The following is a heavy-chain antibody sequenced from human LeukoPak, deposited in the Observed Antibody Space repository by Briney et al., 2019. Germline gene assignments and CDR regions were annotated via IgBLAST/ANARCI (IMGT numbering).Heavy chain of an antibody. Sequence: GKSLRLSCAASGFTFDTYGMHWVRQAPGKGLEWVAVIWYDGGHKYYAGSVKGRFTVSRDNSQNTLYLQMNSLRADDTALYYCARGSVLGSTTAFDYWGQGTLVTVSS. CDR2: IWYDGGHK. CDR3: ARGSVLGSTTAFDY. D-gene: IGHD1-26*01. CDR1: GFTFDTYG. V-gene: IGHV3-33*01. J-gene: IGHJ4*02.